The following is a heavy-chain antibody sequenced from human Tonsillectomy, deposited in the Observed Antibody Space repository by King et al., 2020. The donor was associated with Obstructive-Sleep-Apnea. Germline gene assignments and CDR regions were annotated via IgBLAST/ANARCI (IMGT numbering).Heavy chain of an antibody. Sequence: QLQESGPGLVKPSETLSLTCTVSGGSISSSRYYWGWIRQPPGKGLEWIGSFHYSGTTYYNPSLKSRVTISVVTSKNQFSLKLNSMTAADPSVYYCASPLATVTAVGAFDVWGQGTMVTVSS. J-gene: IGHJ3*01. CDR2: FHYSGTT. V-gene: IGHV4-39*01. CDR3: ASPLATVTAVGAFDV. CDR1: GGSISSSRYY. D-gene: IGHD4-17*01.